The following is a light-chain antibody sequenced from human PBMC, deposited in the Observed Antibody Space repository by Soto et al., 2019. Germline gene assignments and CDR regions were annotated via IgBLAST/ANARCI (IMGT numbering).Light chain of an antibody. CDR3: QQYGSSPFIT. CDR2: GAS. CDR1: QSISRK. V-gene: IGKV3-20*01. Sequence: EIELTQSPGTLSLSPVERATLSVRASQSISRKLAWYQQKPGQAPRLLIYGASSRATGIPDRFSGSGSGTDFTLTISRLETEDFAVYYCQQYGSSPFITFGQGTRLEIK. J-gene: IGKJ5*01.